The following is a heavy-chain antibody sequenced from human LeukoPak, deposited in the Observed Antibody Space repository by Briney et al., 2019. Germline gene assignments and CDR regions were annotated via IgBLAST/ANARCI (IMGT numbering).Heavy chain of an antibody. CDR3: ARGRPHGNDY. Sequence: GGSLRLSCEASGFILNFNRYWMNWVRQAPGKGLVWVSRIASDGSSTTYADSVKGRFSISRDNAKNTLYLQMNSLRVEDTAVYYCARGRPHGNDYWGQGTLVTVSS. J-gene: IGHJ4*02. CDR1: GFILNFNRYW. D-gene: IGHD4-23*01. CDR2: IASDGSST. V-gene: IGHV3-74*01.